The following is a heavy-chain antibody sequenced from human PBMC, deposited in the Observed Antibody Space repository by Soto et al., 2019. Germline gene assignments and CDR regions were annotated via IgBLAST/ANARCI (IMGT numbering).Heavy chain of an antibody. V-gene: IGHV4-59*01. Sequence: XATLCLTCTVSGGSISSYYWRWIRQPPGKGLEWIGYIYYSGSTNYNPSLKSRVTISVDTSKNQFSLKLSSVTAADTAVYYCARFALYGSLAFDIWGQGTMVTVSS. CDR2: IYYSGST. J-gene: IGHJ3*02. D-gene: IGHD4-17*01. CDR1: GGSISSYY. CDR3: ARFALYGSLAFDI.